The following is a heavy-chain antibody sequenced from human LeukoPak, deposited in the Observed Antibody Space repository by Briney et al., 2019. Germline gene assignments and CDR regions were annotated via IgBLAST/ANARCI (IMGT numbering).Heavy chain of an antibody. J-gene: IGHJ5*02. D-gene: IGHD3-22*01. CDR3: TRVWYYYDSSGMTWFDP. Sequence: PGGSLRLSCTASGFTFGDYAMSWVRQAPGKGLEWVGFIRSKAYGGTTEYAASVKGRFTISRDDSKSIAYLQMNSLKTEDTAVYYCTRVWYYYDSSGMTWFDPWGQGTLVTVSS. CDR1: GFTFGDYA. V-gene: IGHV3-49*04. CDR2: IRSKAYGGTT.